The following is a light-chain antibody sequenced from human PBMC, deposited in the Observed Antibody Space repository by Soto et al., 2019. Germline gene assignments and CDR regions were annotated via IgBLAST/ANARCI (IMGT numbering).Light chain of an antibody. V-gene: IGKV3-11*01. CDR1: QSVSNY. Sequence: EIVLTQSPATLSLSPGERATLSCRASQSVSNYLGWYQQRPGQAPRLLIYDASERATGIPARFSGSGSGTDFTLTINSLELEDFAVYSSQHCYHWPPPFGQEPRPEI. CDR2: DAS. J-gene: IGKJ5*01. CDR3: QHCYHWPPP.